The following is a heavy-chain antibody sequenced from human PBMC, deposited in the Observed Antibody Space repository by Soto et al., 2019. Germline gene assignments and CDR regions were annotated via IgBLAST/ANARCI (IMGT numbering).Heavy chain of an antibody. V-gene: IGHV3-30-3*01. CDR1: GGTFSSYA. D-gene: IGHD2-2*01. Sequence: PGGSLRLSSAASGGTFSSYAMHWVRQAPGKGLEWVAVISYDGSNKYYADSVKGRFTISRDNSKNTLYLQMNSLRAEDTAVYYCARDLVPAATTPNFDYWGQGTLVTVSS. CDR3: ARDLVPAATTPNFDY. CDR2: ISYDGSNK. J-gene: IGHJ4*02.